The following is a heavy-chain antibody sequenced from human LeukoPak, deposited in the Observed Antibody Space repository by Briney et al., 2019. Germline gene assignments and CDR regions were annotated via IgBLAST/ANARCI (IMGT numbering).Heavy chain of an antibody. Sequence: SETLSLTCTVSGGSISSSSYYWGWIRQPPGKGLEWIGSIYYSGSTYYNPSLKSRVTISVDTSKNQFSLKLSSVTAADTAVYYCATCHGYSYGLLRGFDYWGQGTLVTVSS. CDR3: ATCHGYSYGLLRGFDY. CDR1: GGSISSSSYY. D-gene: IGHD5-18*01. J-gene: IGHJ4*02. V-gene: IGHV4-39*01. CDR2: IYYSGST.